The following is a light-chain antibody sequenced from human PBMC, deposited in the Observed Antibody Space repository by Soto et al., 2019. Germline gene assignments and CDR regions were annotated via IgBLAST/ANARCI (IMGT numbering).Light chain of an antibody. CDR1: QDSNSY. J-gene: IGKJ4*01. CDR2: AAS. Sequence: DVQMTQSPSSLYASVGDRVTITARASQDSNSYLAWYQQKPGNAPKSLIYAASSLQTGVSSRFSGSESGTDFTLTINNLQPEDSATYYCQQYNIYPLTVGGGTKVEIK. V-gene: IGKV1D-16*01. CDR3: QQYNIYPLT.